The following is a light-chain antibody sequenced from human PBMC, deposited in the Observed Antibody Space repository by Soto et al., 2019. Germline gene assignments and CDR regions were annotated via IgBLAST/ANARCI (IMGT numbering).Light chain of an antibody. J-gene: IGKJ1*01. CDR3: QQYGSSPQA. CDR1: QDIVTN. CDR2: DAS. V-gene: IGKV3-20*01. Sequence: IVMTQSPFTLSVSPGERATLSYRASQDIVTNLAWYQQKPGQAPRLLIYDASNRATGVPARFSGGGSGTDFTLTISRLEPEDFAVYYCQQYGSSPQAFGQGTKVDIK.